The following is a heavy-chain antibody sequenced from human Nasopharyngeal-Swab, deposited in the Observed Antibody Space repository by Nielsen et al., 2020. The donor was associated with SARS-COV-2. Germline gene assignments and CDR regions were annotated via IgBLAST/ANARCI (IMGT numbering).Heavy chain of an antibody. V-gene: IGHV3-30*09. CDR1: EFTFSVFA. Sequence: GESLKISCAASEFTFSVFAMYWVRQAPGKGLEWVAVVSYDGANKYYADSVKGRFAISRDNSKNTLYLQMSSLSAEDTALYYCAREVPYSGHDDAFDIWGQGTMVTVSA. J-gene: IGHJ3*02. D-gene: IGHD5-12*01. CDR2: VSYDGANK. CDR3: AREVPYSGHDDAFDI.